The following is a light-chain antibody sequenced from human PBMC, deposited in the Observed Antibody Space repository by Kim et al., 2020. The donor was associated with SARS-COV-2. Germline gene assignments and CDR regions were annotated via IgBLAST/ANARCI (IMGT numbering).Light chain of an antibody. CDR3: HQYDILPYS. V-gene: IGKV1-33*01. CDR2: EAS. CDR1: QDIRKY. J-gene: IGKJ2*01. Sequence: DIQMTQSPSSLSASVGDRVTITCQASQDIRKYLHWYQQKPGRAPKLLISEASNLETGVPARFSGSGSGTDFTFTISYLQSEDFVTYYCHQYDILPYSFGQGTKLE.